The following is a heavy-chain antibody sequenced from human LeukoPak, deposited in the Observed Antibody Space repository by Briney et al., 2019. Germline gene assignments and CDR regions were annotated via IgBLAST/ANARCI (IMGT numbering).Heavy chain of an antibody. CDR1: GFIFNNYW. D-gene: IGHD6-19*01. V-gene: IGHV3-23*01. CDR2: ISGSGGST. CDR3: AKGSVSMAGTPGDV. Sequence: GGSLRLSCEVSGFIFNNYWMNWARQAPGKGLEWVSAISGSGGSTYYADSVKGRFTISRDNSKNTLYLQMNSLRAEDTAVYYCAKGSVSMAGTPGDVWGQGTTVTVSS. J-gene: IGHJ6*02.